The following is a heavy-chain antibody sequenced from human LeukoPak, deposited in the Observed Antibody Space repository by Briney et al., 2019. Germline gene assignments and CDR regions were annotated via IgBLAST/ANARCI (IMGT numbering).Heavy chain of an antibody. Sequence: GGSLRLSCAASGFTFSDYAMHWVRQAPGKGLEYVSAISGDGVTTDYPNSVKGRFTISRDNSKNTLYLQMGSLRAEDMAVYYCAREDDAMDVWGQGTTVTVSS. CDR3: AREDDAMDV. CDR1: GFTFSDYA. V-gene: IGHV3-64*01. D-gene: IGHD3-16*01. J-gene: IGHJ6*02. CDR2: ISGDGVTT.